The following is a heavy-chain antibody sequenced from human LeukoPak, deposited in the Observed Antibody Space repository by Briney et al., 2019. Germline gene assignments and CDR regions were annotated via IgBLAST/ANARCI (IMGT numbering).Heavy chain of an antibody. D-gene: IGHD5-24*01. CDR3: AREDGGRDGYIQYSDY. V-gene: IGHV4-39*07. J-gene: IGHJ4*02. CDR2: IYYSGST. CDR1: GGSISSSSYY. Sequence: SETLSLTCTVSGGSISSSSYYWGWIRQPPGKGLEWIGSIYYSGSTYYNPSLKSRVIISVDTSKNQFSLKLSSVTAADTAVYYCAREDGGRDGYIQYSDYWGQGTLVTVSS.